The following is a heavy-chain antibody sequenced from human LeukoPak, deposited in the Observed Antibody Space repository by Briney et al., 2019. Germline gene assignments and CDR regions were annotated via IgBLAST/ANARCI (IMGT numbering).Heavy chain of an antibody. J-gene: IGHJ5*02. CDR3: AREGSSWSLGGRFDP. D-gene: IGHD6-13*01. CDR2: ISAYNGNT. V-gene: IGHV1-18*01. CDR1: VGTFNSYA. Sequence: GASVKVSCKASVGTFNSYAISWVRPAPGQGLEWMGWISAYNGNTNYAQKLQGRVTMTTDTSTSTAYMELRSLRSDDTAAYYCAREGSSWSLGGRFDPWGQGTLVSVSS.